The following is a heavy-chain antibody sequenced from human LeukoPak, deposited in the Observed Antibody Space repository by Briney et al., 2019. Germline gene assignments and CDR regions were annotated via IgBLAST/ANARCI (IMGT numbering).Heavy chain of an antibody. V-gene: IGHV1-2*02. J-gene: IGHJ4*02. Sequence: ASVKLSCKASGYTFAGYYMHWVRQGPGQGLEWMGWINPNSGGTNYAQKFQGRVTMTRDTSISTAYMELSRLRSDDTAVYYCASFGAAAGRGVDYWGQGTLVSVSS. CDR3: ASFGAAAGRGVDY. CDR2: INPNSGGT. D-gene: IGHD6-13*01. CDR1: GYTFAGYY.